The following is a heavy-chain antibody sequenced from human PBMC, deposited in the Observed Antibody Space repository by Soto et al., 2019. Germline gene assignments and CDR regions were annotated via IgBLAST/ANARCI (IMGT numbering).Heavy chain of an antibody. J-gene: IGHJ6*02. CDR3: VEDRATIYGVIWKYGMDV. V-gene: IGHV3-23*01. CDR2: INESGRRT. CDR1: GFKFRSYG. D-gene: IGHD3-3*01. Sequence: GVLRLSCEASGFKFRSYGMAWVRQAPGKGLEWISDINESGRRTNYAESVRGRFNISRDNSRNTLYLVMDNLRAEDTAIYYCVEDRATIYGVIWKYGMDVWGQGTTVTVSS.